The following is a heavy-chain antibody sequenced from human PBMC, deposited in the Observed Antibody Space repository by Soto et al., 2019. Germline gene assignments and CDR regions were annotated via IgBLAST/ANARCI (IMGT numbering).Heavy chain of an antibody. V-gene: IGHV1-3*01. J-gene: IGHJ4*02. CDR3: AREPEDGVPGDY. CDR1: GYTFTAHS. D-gene: IGHD2-8*01. Sequence: VQLVQSGTEVKEPGASVRVSCKASGYTFTAHSLHWARQAPGQGLEWMGWIIVSHDRPRYAPQFQGRLTFETDRIGTTAYMHLTLRTPEDPAVYCCAREPEDGVPGDYWCQGTHGVVSS. CDR2: IIVSHDRP.